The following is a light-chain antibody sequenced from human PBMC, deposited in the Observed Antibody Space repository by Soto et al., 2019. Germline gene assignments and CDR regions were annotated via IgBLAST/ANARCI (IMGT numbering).Light chain of an antibody. CDR1: SNDVGGYNY. J-gene: IGLJ2*01. Sequence: QPVLTQPASVSGSPGQSITISCTGTSNDVGGYNYVSWYQHHPGKAPKLMIYEVTNRPSGVSNRFSGSKSGNTASLTISGLQAEDEADYYCTSYTSSVTLVFGGGTQLTVL. CDR2: EVT. V-gene: IGLV2-14*01. CDR3: TSYTSSVTLV.